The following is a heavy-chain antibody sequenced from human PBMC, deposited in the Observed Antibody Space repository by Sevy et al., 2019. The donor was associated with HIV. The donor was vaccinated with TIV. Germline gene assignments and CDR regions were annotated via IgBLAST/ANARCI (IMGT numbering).Heavy chain of an antibody. V-gene: IGHV3-15*01. CDR1: GFSFSTYM. D-gene: IGHD1-26*01. CDR2: IKSKTDGGTT. Sequence: GGSLRLSCTASGFSFSTYMMNWVRQAPGKGLEWVGRIKSKTDGGTTDYAAPVKGRFTISRDDSKNTLYLQMNSLKTEDTAVYYCTPTGGATIDYWGQGTLVTVSS. J-gene: IGHJ4*02. CDR3: TPTGGATIDY.